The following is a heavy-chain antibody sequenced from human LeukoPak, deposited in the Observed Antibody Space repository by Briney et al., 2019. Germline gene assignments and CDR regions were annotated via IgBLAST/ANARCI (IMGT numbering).Heavy chain of an antibody. Sequence: PGGSLRLSCAASGFTFSSYSMNWVRQASGKGLEWVSSISSSSSYIYYADSVKGRFTISRDNAKNSLYLQMNSLRAEDTAVYCCARDLDGDQAGYWGQGTQVSVSS. V-gene: IGHV3-21*01. D-gene: IGHD4-17*01. J-gene: IGHJ4*02. CDR1: GFTFSSYS. CDR3: ARDLDGDQAGY. CDR2: ISSSSSYI.